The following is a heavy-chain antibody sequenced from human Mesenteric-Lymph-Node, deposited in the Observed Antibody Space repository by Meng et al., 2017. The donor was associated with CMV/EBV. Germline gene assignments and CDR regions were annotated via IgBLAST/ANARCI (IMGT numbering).Heavy chain of an antibody. D-gene: IGHD2-15*01. J-gene: IGHJ3*02. V-gene: IGHV3-9*01. Sequence: GGSLRLSCAASGFTFDDYAMHWVRQAPGKGLEWVSGISWNSGSIGYADSVKGRFTISRDNAKNSLYLQMNSLRAEDTALYYRAKDIDASSGAFDIWGQGTMVTVSS. CDR1: GFTFDDYA. CDR2: ISWNSGSI. CDR3: AKDIDASSGAFDI.